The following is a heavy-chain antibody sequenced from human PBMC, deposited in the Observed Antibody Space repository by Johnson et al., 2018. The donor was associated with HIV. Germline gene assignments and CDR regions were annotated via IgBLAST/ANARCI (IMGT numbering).Heavy chain of an antibody. J-gene: IGHJ3*02. CDR2: IKSDGSST. CDR1: GFTVSSNY. CDR3: VRDDYAFHI. Sequence: MQLVESGGGLVQPGGSLRLSCAASGFTVSSNYMSWVRQAPGKGLVWVSRIKSDGSSTTYADSVKGRFTISRDNAKNTLYLEMKSLRADDTAVYYCVRDDYAFHIWGQGTVVTVSS. D-gene: IGHD2-21*02. V-gene: IGHV3-74*03.